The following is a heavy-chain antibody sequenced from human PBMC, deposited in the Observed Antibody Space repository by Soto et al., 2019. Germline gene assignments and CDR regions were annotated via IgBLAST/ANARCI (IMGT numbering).Heavy chain of an antibody. Sequence: PSETLSLTCTVSGGSISSGGYYWSWIRQHPGKGLEWIGYIYYSGSTYYNPSLKSRVTISVDTSKNQFSLKLSSVTAADTAVYYCARDSSGYYHDDWGQETLVTVSS. V-gene: IGHV4-31*03. CDR1: GGSISSGGYY. CDR2: IYYSGST. D-gene: IGHD3-22*01. CDR3: ARDSSGYYHDD. J-gene: IGHJ4*02.